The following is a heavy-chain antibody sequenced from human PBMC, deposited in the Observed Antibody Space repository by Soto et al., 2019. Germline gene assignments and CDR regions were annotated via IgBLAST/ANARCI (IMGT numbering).Heavy chain of an antibody. CDR1: GYTFSSYG. CDR3: AREGYCTNGVCYNGYYYYGMDV. V-gene: IGHV1-18*04. CDR2: ISAYSGDT. Sequence: ASVKVSCKASGYTFSSYGVSWVRQAPGQGLEWMGWISAYSGDTNHAQKLQGRVTMTTDTSTSTAYMELRSLRSDDTAVYYCAREGYCTNGVCYNGYYYYGMDVWGQGTTVTVSS. J-gene: IGHJ6*02. D-gene: IGHD2-8*01.